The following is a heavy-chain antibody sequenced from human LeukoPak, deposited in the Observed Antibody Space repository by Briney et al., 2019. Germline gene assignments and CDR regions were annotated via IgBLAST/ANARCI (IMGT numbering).Heavy chain of an antibody. D-gene: IGHD6-19*01. V-gene: IGHV4-34*01. CDR2: INHSGST. J-gene: IGHJ4*02. CDR3: ARGSIAVAVYFDY. Sequence: PSETLSLTCAVYGGSFSGYYWSWIRQPPGKGLKWIWEINHSGSTNYNPSLKSRVTISVDTSKNQFSLKLSSVTAADTAVYYCARGSIAVAVYFDYWGQGTLVTVSS. CDR1: GGSFSGYY.